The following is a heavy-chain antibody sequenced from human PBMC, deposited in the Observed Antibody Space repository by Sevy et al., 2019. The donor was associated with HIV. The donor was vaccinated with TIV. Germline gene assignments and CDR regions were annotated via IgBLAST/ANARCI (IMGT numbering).Heavy chain of an antibody. D-gene: IGHD3-10*01. CDR2: ISYGGSNK. CDR3: ARKGELWFVYYFAN. J-gene: IGHJ4*02. Sequence: GGSLRLSCTASGFTFRNYAMNWVRQAPGKGLERVALISYGGSNKYYADSVRGRFAISRDNSKNTLYLQMNSLRPEDTAIYYCARKGELWFVYYFANWGQGTLVTVSS. V-gene: IGHV3-30*09. CDR1: GFTFRNYA.